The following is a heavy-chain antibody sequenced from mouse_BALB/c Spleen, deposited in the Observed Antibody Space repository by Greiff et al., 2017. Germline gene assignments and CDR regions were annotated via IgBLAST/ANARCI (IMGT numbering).Heavy chain of an antibody. Sequence: LQESGAELAKPGASVKMSCKASGYTFTSYWMHWVKQRPGQGLEWIGYINPSTGYTEYNQKFKDKATLTADKSSSTAYMQLSSLTSEDSAVYYCARRTGTRGTYFDYWGQGTTLTVSS. D-gene: IGHD4-1*01. J-gene: IGHJ2*01. CDR2: INPSTGYT. CDR1: GYTFTSYW. CDR3: ARRTGTRGTYFDY. V-gene: IGHV1-7*01.